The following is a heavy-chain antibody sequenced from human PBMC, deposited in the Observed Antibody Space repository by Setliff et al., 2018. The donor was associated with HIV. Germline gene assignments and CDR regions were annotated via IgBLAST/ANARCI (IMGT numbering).Heavy chain of an antibody. Sequence: PSETLSLTCTVSGSSINSGGYYWSWIRQYPGKGLEWIGYIDYSGSAFYNPSLKSRITISRDTSKNQFSLKMNSVTAADTAVYYCAREGKTALVTKYFDYWGHGKLVTV. CDR3: AREGKTALVTKYFDY. J-gene: IGHJ4*01. D-gene: IGHD5-18*01. V-gene: IGHV4-31*03. CDR2: IDYSGSA. CDR1: GSSINSGGYY.